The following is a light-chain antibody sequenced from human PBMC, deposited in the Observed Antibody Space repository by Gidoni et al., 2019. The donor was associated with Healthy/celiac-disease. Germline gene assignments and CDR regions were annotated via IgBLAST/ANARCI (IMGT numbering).Light chain of an antibody. V-gene: IGLV2-14*01. CDR1: SSDVGSYNC. J-gene: IGLJ3*02. CDR3: SSYTSSSTWV. CDR2: DVT. Sequence: QSALTQPASVSGSPGQAITISCTGTSSDVGSYNCVSWYQQHPGKAPKLMIYDVTKRPSGVSNRFSGSKSGNTASLTISGLQAEDESDYYCSSYTSSSTWVFGGGTKLTV.